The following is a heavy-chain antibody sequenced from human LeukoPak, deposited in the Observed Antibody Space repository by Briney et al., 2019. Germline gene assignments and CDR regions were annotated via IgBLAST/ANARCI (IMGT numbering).Heavy chain of an antibody. D-gene: IGHD3-22*01. Sequence: GGSLRLSCAASGFTFSSYAMSWVRQAPGKGLEWVSAISGSGGSTYYADSVKGRFTISRDNSKNTLYLQTNSLRAEDTAVYYCAKLDSDSRLGYFDLWGRGTLVTVSS. CDR1: GFTFSSYA. CDR2: ISGSGGST. V-gene: IGHV3-23*01. CDR3: AKLDSDSRLGYFDL. J-gene: IGHJ2*01.